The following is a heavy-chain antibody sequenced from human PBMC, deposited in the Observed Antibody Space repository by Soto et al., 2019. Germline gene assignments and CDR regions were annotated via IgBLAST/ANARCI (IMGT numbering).Heavy chain of an antibody. J-gene: IGHJ4*02. V-gene: IGHV4-59*11. Sequence: QVQLQQSGPGLLKPSETLSLTCSVSGDPIDGHYWGWIRQPPGKGLEWIGYVYYSGGTNYHPYLKSRVTISVDSSKSQFFLNLTSVTAADTAVYYCARWTMVTYFDSWGQGTLVTVSS. CDR3: ARWTMVTYFDS. CDR2: VYYSGGT. CDR1: GDPIDGHY. D-gene: IGHD4-17*01.